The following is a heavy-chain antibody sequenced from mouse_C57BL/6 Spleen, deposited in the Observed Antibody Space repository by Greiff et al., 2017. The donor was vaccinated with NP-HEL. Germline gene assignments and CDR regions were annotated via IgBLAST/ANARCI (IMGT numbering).Heavy chain of an antibody. Sequence: EVQLQQSGPELVKPGASVKISCKASGYTFTDYYMNWVKQSHGKSLEWIGDINPNNGGTSYNQKFKGKATLTVDKSSSTAYMELRSLTSEGSAVYYCARGGIYYGNYAAMDYWGQGTSVTVSS. CDR3: ARGGIYYGNYAAMDY. CDR2: INPNNGGT. D-gene: IGHD2-1*01. J-gene: IGHJ4*01. CDR1: GYTFTDYY. V-gene: IGHV1-26*01.